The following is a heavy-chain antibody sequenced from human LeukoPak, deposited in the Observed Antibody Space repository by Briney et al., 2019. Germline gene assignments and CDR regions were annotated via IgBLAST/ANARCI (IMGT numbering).Heavy chain of an antibody. CDR2: IYDSGST. CDR1: GGSISGYY. J-gene: IGHJ4*02. D-gene: IGHD4/OR15-4a*01. Sequence: SETLSLTCTVSGGSISGYYWTWIRQPPGKGLEWIGYIYDSGSTNYNPSLKSRLTISVDTSKNQFSLRLSSVTVADTAVYYCARYGGNAHDYWGQGTLVTVSS. V-gene: IGHV4-59*12. CDR3: ARYGGNAHDY.